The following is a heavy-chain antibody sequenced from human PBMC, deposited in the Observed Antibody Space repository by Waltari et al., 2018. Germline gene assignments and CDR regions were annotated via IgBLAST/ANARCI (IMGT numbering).Heavy chain of an antibody. CDR1: GYTFTSYG. V-gene: IGHV1-18*01. J-gene: IGHJ4*02. D-gene: IGHD4-17*01. CDR3: ARVRVGDYGDFNFDY. CDR2: ISAYNGNT. Sequence: QVQLVQSGAEVKKPGASVKVSCKASGYTFTSYGISWVRQAPGQGLAWMGWISAYNGNTNYAQQPQGRGTMTTDTSTSTAYMELRSLRSDDTAVYYCARVRVGDYGDFNFDYWGQGTLVTVSS.